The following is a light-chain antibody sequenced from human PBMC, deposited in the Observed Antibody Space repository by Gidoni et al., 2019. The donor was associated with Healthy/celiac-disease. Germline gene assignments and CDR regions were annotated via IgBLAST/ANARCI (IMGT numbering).Light chain of an antibody. V-gene: IGKV1-33*01. CDR1: QDISNY. J-gene: IGKJ1*01. CDR2: DAS. Sequence: QMNQSPSSLSASVGDRVTITCQASQDISNYLNWYQQKPGKAPKLLIYDASNLETGVPSRFSGSGSGTDFTFTISSLQPEDISTVYCQQYDNRPSWTFGQGTKVEIK. CDR3: QQYDNRPSWT.